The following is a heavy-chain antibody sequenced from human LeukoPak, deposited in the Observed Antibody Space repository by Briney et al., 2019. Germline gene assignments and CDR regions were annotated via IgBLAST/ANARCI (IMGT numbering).Heavy chain of an antibody. Sequence: SQTLSLTCAISGDIVSSNTAAWNWISQSPSRGLEWLGRTLYRSKWYNDYALSVKSRISINPDTSKNQFSPQLNFVTPEDTAVYYCAREVAGTYAFDYWGQGTLVTVSS. V-gene: IGHV6-1*01. CDR2: TLYRSKWYN. CDR1: GDIVSSNTAA. CDR3: AREVAGTYAFDY. J-gene: IGHJ4*02. D-gene: IGHD6-19*01.